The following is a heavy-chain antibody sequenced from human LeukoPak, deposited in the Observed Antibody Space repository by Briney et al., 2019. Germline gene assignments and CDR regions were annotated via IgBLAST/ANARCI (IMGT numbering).Heavy chain of an antibody. CDR1: GFTFSSYS. V-gene: IGHV3-21*01. CDR2: ISSSSSYI. J-gene: IGHJ5*02. D-gene: IGHD2-2*01. CDR3: ARVTGPAANGWFDP. Sequence: PGGSLRLSCAASGFTFSSYSMNWVRQAPGKGLEWVSSISSSSSYIYYADSVKGRFTISRDNAKNSLYLQMNSLRAEDTAVYYCARVTGPAANGWFDPWGQGTLVTVSS.